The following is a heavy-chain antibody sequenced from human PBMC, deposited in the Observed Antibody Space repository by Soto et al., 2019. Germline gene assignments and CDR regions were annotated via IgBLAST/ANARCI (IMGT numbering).Heavy chain of an antibody. Sequence: GGSLRLSCAASGFTFSSYAMSWVRQAPGKXLEWVAAISGSGGGTYYADSVKGRFTISIDNSKNTLYLQMNRQRAEATAVYYLAITHPKYCSGGSCYGGDFDYWGQGTLVTVSS. CDR3: AITHPKYCSGGSCYGGDFDY. J-gene: IGHJ4*02. D-gene: IGHD2-15*01. CDR2: ISGSGGGT. V-gene: IGHV3-23*01. CDR1: GFTFSSYA.